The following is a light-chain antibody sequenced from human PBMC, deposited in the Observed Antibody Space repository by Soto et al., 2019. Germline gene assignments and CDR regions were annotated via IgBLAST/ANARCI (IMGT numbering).Light chain of an antibody. V-gene: IGLV3-1*01. Sequence: SYELTQPPSVSVSPGQTASITCSGDKLGDKYTCWYQQKPGQSPVLVIYQASKRPSGIPERFSGSNSGNTATLTISGTQAMDEADYYCQAWDSSVVFGGGTKLTVL. J-gene: IGLJ2*01. CDR2: QAS. CDR3: QAWDSSVV. CDR1: KLGDKY.